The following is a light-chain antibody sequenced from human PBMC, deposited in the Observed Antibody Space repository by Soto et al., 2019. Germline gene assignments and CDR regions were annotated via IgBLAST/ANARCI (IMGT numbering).Light chain of an antibody. Sequence: DIQMTQSPSSLSASVGDRVTITCQASQDISNYLNWYQQEPGKAPKLLIYDASNLETGVPSRFSGSGSGTDFTFTISSLQPEDIATYYCQQYDNLPRTFGGGTKVDIK. V-gene: IGKV1-33*01. CDR3: QQYDNLPRT. J-gene: IGKJ4*01. CDR2: DAS. CDR1: QDISNY.